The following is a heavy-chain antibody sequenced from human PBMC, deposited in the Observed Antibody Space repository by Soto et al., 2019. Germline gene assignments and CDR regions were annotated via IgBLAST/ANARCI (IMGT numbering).Heavy chain of an antibody. J-gene: IGHJ4*02. CDR3: ARPGRRSGWYYYCDH. V-gene: IGHV3-7*03. D-gene: IGHD6-19*01. CDR1: GFSLSSYW. Sequence: WSLRRSCAASGFSLSSYWMSWVRQAPGKGLEWVANIKQDGSEKYYVDSVKGRFTISRDNAKNSLYLQMNSLRAEDTAVYYCARPGRRSGWYYYCDHCGQGT. CDR2: IKQDGSEK.